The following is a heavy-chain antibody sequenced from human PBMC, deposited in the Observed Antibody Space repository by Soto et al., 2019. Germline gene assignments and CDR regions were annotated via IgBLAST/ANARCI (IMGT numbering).Heavy chain of an antibody. J-gene: IGHJ4*02. CDR3: ARDGPPTDY. CDR2: ISAYNGNT. Sequence: QVQLVQSGAEVKKPGASVKVSCKASGYTFSSYHISWVRQAPGQGLEWMGWISAYNGNTNYAQKPQGRVTMTTDTSTSTVYMQLRSMRSDDTAVYYRARDGPPTDYWGQGTLVTVSS. V-gene: IGHV1-18*01. CDR1: GYTFSSYH.